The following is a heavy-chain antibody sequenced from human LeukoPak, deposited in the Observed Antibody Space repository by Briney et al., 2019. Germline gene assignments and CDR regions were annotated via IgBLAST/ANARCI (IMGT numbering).Heavy chain of an antibody. CDR1: GFTFNNYA. CDR2: INHSGST. J-gene: IGHJ4*02. D-gene: IGHD3-10*01. V-gene: IGHV4-34*01. CDR3: ARGPPVRGVIIKRPYYFDY. Sequence: GSLRLSCAASGFTFNNYAMSWIRQPPGKGLEWIGEINHSGSTNYNPSLKSRVTISVDTSKNQFSLKLSSVTAADTAVYYCARGPPVRGVIIKRPYYFDYWGQGTLVTVSS.